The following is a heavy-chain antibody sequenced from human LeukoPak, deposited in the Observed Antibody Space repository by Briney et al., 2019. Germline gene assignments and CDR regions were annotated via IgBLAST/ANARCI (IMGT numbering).Heavy chain of an antibody. D-gene: IGHD6-19*01. CDR3: ARVAVAGQFDY. V-gene: IGHV3-53*01. Sequence: GGSLRLSCAASGFTVSSNYMSWVRQAPGKGLEWVSVIYSGGSTYYADSVEGQFTISRDNSKNTLYLQMNSLRAEDTAVYYCARVAVAGQFDYWGQGTLVTVSS. CDR1: GFTVSSNY. J-gene: IGHJ4*02. CDR2: IYSGGST.